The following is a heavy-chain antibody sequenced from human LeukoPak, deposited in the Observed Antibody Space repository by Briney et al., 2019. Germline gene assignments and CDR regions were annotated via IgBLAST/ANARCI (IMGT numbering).Heavy chain of an antibody. CDR1: GYTFTSYG. CDR3: ARDREYCSGGSCYSNFDY. CDR2: ISAYNGNT. V-gene: IGHV1-18*01. J-gene: IGHJ4*02. Sequence: GASVKVSCKASGYTFTSYGISWVRQAPGQGLEWMGWISAYNGNTNYAQKLQGRVTMTTDTSTSTAYMELRSLRSDDTAVYYCARDREYCSGGSCYSNFDYWGQGTLVTVSS. D-gene: IGHD2-15*01.